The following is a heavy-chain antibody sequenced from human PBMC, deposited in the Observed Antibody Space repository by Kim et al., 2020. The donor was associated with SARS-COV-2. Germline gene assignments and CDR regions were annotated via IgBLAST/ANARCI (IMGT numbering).Heavy chain of an antibody. D-gene: IGHD4-17*01. Sequence: SVKVSCKASGGTFSSYAISWVRQAPGQGLEWMGRIIPILGIANYAQKFQGRVTITADKSTRTAYMELSSLRSEDTAVYYCARVQTTVTEYYYYGMDVWGQGPTVTVSS. J-gene: IGHJ6*02. CDR1: GGTFSSYA. CDR3: ARVQTTVTEYYYYGMDV. V-gene: IGHV1-69*04. CDR2: IIPILGIA.